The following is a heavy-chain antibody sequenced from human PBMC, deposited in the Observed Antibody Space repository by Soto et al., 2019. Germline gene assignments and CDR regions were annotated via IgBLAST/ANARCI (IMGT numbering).Heavy chain of an antibody. CDR3: ARVGDFWSGYRHGMDV. J-gene: IGHJ6*02. V-gene: IGHV4-59*01. CDR1: GGSISSYY. CDR2: IYYSGST. Sequence: SETLSLTCTVSGGSISSYYWSWIRQPPGKGLEWIGYIYYSGSTNYNPSLKSRVTISVDTSKNQFSLKLSSVTAADTAVYYCARVGDFWSGYRHGMDVWGQGTTVTVSS. D-gene: IGHD3-3*01.